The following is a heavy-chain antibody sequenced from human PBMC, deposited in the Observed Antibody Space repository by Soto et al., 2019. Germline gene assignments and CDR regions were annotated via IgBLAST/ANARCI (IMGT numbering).Heavy chain of an antibody. CDR2: MYYSGGT. Sequence: SETLSLTCTVSGDSIYRGPHYWSWVRQHPGKGLEWIGYMYYSGGTDYNPSLESRATISVGTSDRHYFLKLESVTAADTAFYYCGRGSEKHGRARDSWEQGTLVTVS. V-gene: IGHV4-31*03. J-gene: IGHJ4*02. CDR1: GDSIYRGPHY. CDR3: GRGSEKHGRARDS.